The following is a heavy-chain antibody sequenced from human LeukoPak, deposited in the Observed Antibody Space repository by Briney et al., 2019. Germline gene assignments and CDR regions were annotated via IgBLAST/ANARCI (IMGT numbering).Heavy chain of an antibody. D-gene: IGHD2-2*02. CDR2: IFYSGST. CDR3: ARRAGHTLYRRYYFDY. V-gene: IGHV4-39*01. J-gene: IGHJ4*02. Sequence: PSETLSLTCTVSGGSISTSSYYWGWVRQPPGKGLEWIGNIFYSGSTYYSPSLKSRVTISVDTSKNQFSLKLSSVTAADTAVYYCARRAGHTLYRRYYFDYWGQGTLVTVSS. CDR1: GGSISTSSYY.